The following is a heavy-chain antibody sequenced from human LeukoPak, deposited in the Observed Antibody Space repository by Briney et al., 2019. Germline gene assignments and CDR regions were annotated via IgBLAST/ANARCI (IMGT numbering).Heavy chain of an antibody. V-gene: IGHV3-23*01. CDR1: RFTFSSYA. CDR2: ISGSGDNT. CDR3: ARDLYGDYSFDY. J-gene: IGHJ4*02. D-gene: IGHD4-17*01. Sequence: GGSLRLSCAASRFTFSSYAMNWVRQAPGKGLEWVSSISGSGDNTHYADSVKGRFTISRDNSKNMMYLQMNSLRAEDTALYYCARDLYGDYSFDYWGQGILVTVSS.